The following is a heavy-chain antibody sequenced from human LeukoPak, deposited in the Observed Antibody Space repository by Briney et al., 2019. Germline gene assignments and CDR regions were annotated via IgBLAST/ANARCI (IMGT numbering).Heavy chain of an antibody. Sequence: GGSLRLSCAASGFTFSTNSMNWVRQAPGKGLEWVSSISDISDYIYYADSVKGRFTISRDNAKNSLYLQMNSLRVEDTAVYYCATTLTRDCSGSYGALDYWGQGALVTVSS. J-gene: IGHJ4*02. CDR3: ATTLTRDCSGSYGALDY. V-gene: IGHV3-21*01. CDR1: GFTFSTNS. D-gene: IGHD6-19*01. CDR2: ISDISDYI.